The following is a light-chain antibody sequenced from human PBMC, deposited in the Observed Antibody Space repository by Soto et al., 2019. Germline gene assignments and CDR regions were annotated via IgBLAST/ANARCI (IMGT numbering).Light chain of an antibody. V-gene: IGKV3-11*01. CDR3: QHRSNWLA. CDR1: QSVSSY. J-gene: IGKJ4*01. CDR2: DAS. Sequence: EIVFTQSPATLSLSPGERATLSCRASQSVSSYLAWYQQKPGQAPRLLIYDASNRATGIPARFSGSGSGIDFTLTITSLEPEDFAVYYCQHRSNWLAFGGGTKVDIK.